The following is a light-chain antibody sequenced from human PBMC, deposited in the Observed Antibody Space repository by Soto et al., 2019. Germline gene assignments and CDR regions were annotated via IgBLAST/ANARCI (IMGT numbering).Light chain of an antibody. Sequence: ETVMTQSPATLSVSPGERVTLSCRASQSVSTNLAWYQQRPGQAPRLLIYGASTRATGIPARFSGSGSGTEFTLTISCLQSEDFALYYCHQYNNRPPYTFGQGTQL. CDR3: HQYNNRPPYT. CDR2: GAS. CDR1: QSVSTN. V-gene: IGKV3-15*01. J-gene: IGKJ2*01.